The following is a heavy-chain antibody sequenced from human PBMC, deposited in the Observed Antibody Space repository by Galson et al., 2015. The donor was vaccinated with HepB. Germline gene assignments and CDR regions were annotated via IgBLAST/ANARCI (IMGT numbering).Heavy chain of an antibody. V-gene: IGHV1-69*04. CDR3: ARDSPPVAGPDY. J-gene: IGHJ4*02. CDR2: IIPILGIA. CDR1: GGTFSSYT. Sequence: SVKVSCKASGGTFSSYTISWVRQAPGQGLEWMGRIIPILGIANYAQKFQGRVTIAADKSTSTAYMELSSLRSEDTAVYYCARDSPPVAGPDYWGQETLVTVSS. D-gene: IGHD6-19*01.